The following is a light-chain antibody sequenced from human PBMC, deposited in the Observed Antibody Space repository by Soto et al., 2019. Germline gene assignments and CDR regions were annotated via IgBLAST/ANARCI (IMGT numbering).Light chain of an antibody. CDR3: QQYNNWPHT. J-gene: IGKJ2*01. V-gene: IGKV1-5*03. Sequence: DIQMTQSPSTLSASVGDRVTITCRASQSISSWLAWYQQKPGKAPKLLIYKASSLESGVPSRFSGSGSGTEFTLTINSLQSEDFAVYYCQQYNNWPHTFGQGTKV. CDR1: QSISSW. CDR2: KAS.